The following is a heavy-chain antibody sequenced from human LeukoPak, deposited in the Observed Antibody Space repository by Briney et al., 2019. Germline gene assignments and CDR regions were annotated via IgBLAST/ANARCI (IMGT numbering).Heavy chain of an antibody. Sequence: SETLSLTCTLSGGSISSSRYYWGWIRQPPGKGLEWIGSIYYSGTTYCNPSLKSRVTISVDTSKDQFSLKLSSVTAADTAVYYCARGYYAFDIWGQGTMVTVSS. CDR3: ARGYYAFDI. V-gene: IGHV4-39*01. J-gene: IGHJ3*02. CDR2: IYYSGTT. D-gene: IGHD3-22*01. CDR1: GGSISSSRYY.